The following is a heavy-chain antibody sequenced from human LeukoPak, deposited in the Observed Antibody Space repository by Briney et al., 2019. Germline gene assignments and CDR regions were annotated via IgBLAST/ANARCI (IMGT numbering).Heavy chain of an antibody. D-gene: IGHD1-26*01. Sequence: PGGSLRLSCAASGFTFDDYAMHWVRHAPGKGLEWVSGISWNSGSIDYADSVKGRFTISRDNAKNCLYLQMNSLRAEDTALYYCAKDLGATLEDAFDIWGQGTMVSVSS. CDR2: ISWNSGSI. CDR3: AKDLGATLEDAFDI. J-gene: IGHJ3*02. V-gene: IGHV3-9*01. CDR1: GFTFDDYA.